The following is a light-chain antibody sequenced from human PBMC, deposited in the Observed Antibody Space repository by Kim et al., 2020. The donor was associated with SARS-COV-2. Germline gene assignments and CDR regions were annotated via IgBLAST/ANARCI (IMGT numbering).Light chain of an antibody. V-gene: IGKV3-15*01. CDR2: GAS. CDR1: QSLSRN. CDR3: QQYNKWPPGT. J-gene: IGKJ1*01. Sequence: SPGESATLSCRASQSLSRNLAWYQQKPGQAPRLLIYGASTRATGIPARFSGRGSGTEFTLTISTLQSEDFAVYYCQQYNKWPPGTFGQGTKVDIK.